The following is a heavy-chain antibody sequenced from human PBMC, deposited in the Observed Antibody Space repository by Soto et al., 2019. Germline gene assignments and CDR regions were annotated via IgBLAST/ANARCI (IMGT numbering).Heavy chain of an antibody. V-gene: IGHV4-38-2*02. Sequence: SETLSLTCVVSGYSISSGYYWAWVRQPPGKELEWIGSIYHSGKTYYKPSLRSRVTVSVDTSKNQFSMKLISVTAADTAVYYCARDQSVTMIGGWFDPWGQGNLVTVSS. CDR1: GYSISSGYY. CDR2: IYHSGKT. CDR3: ARDQSVTMIGGWFDP. D-gene: IGHD3-22*01. J-gene: IGHJ5*02.